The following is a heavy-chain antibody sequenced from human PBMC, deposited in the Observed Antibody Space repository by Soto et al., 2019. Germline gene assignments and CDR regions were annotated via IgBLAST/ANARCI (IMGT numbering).Heavy chain of an antibody. CDR1: GLTVTGKKY. Sequence: DVQLVESGGGLIQPGGSLRLSCEASGLTVTGKKYVAWVRQAPGKGLEWVSGVYDTDGIYYADSVKGRFISSRDNSKTIVCLEMNSLTPDDTAVYYCATWRLREHAYDIWGLGTTVTVSS. CDR2: VYDTDGI. V-gene: IGHV3-53*01. CDR3: ATWRLREHAYDI. J-gene: IGHJ3*02. D-gene: IGHD4-17*01.